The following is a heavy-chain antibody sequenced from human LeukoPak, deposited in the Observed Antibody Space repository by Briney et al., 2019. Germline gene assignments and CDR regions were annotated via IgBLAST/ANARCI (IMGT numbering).Heavy chain of an antibody. D-gene: IGHD2-2*02. CDR1: GFTFRDYA. CDR2: ISAYGGAT. Sequence: GGSLRLSCSASGFTFRDYAMHWVRQAPGKGLESVSAISAYGGATYYADSVKGRFTISRDNSQNTLYLQISSLTAEDTAMFYCVKDMWEIVVVPTAIFSWGGFDVWGQGTTVTVSS. J-gene: IGHJ3*01. CDR3: VKDMWEIVVVPTAIFSWGGFDV. V-gene: IGHV3-64D*06.